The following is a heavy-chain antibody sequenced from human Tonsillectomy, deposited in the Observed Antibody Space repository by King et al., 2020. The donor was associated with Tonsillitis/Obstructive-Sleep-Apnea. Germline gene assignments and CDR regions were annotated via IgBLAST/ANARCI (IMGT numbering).Heavy chain of an antibody. CDR3: ARGGKYCSGPSCWGSDY. CDR2: MSSHTGAT. Sequence: VQLVESGTEVKKPGASVKVSCKASGYTFTGYYMYWVRQAPGQGLEWMGRMSSHTGATNYAQGFQGRVTMTRDTSINTAYLELSSLKSDDTAVDYCARGGKYCSGPSCWGSDYWGQGTLVTVSS. V-gene: IGHV1-2*06. CDR1: GYTFTGYY. D-gene: IGHD2-15*01. J-gene: IGHJ4*02.